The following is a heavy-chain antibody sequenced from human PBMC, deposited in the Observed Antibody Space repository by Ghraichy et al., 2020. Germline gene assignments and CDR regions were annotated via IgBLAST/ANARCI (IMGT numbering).Heavy chain of an antibody. CDR1: GYTFTSYY. J-gene: IGHJ6*02. CDR2: INPSGGST. Sequence: ASVKVSCKASGYTFTSYYMHWVRQAPGQGLEWMGIINPSGGSTRYVQKFQGRVSMTRDTSTSTVYMELNSLKSEDTAVYYCARDLLYCSGGSCYRYSYHGMDVWGQGTTVTVSS. D-gene: IGHD2-15*01. V-gene: IGHV1-46*01. CDR3: ARDLLYCSGGSCYRYSYHGMDV.